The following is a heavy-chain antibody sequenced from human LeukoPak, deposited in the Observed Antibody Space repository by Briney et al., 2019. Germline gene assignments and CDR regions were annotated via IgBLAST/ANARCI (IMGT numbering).Heavy chain of an antibody. Sequence: PGGSLRLSCAASGFTVSSNYMSWVRQAPGKGLEWVSVIYSGGSTYYADSVKGRFTISRDNSKNTLYLQMNSLSAEDTAVYYCARERPGMDYMDVWGKGTTVTVSS. CDR3: ARERPGMDYMDV. CDR1: GFTVSSNY. J-gene: IGHJ6*03. CDR2: IYSGGST. V-gene: IGHV3-53*01.